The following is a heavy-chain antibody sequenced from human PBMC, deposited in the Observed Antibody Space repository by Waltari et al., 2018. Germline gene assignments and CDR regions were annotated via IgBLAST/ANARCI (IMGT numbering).Heavy chain of an antibody. CDR2: IHHSGST. V-gene: IGHV4-38-2*02. D-gene: IGHD3-22*01. CDR1: GYSIRSGYH. CDR3: VRDQLPTDSSGYSADYFDR. J-gene: IGHJ4*02. Sequence: QVHPQESGPGPVNPSETLSLTCAVSGYSIRSGYHWGWIRRTPGKGLEWIGSIHHSGSTYYSSSLKSRVTLAIDTSENRFSLKLSSVTAADTAIYYCVRDQLPTDSSGYSADYFDRWGQGTLVTVSS.